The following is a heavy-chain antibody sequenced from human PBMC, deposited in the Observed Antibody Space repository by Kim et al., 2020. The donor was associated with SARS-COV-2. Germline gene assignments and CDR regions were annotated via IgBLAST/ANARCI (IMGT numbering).Heavy chain of an antibody. CDR1: GDSIRNYY. J-gene: IGHJ5*02. CDR2: VHHSGDT. D-gene: IGHD3-10*01. Sequence: SETLSLTCSVSGDSIRNYYWTWVRQPPGKGLEWIGYVHHSGDTYYSPSLRSRVTMSIDTSNNQFSLKLTSATAADTAVYYCVGSRTAHYPWGQGTLVIVS. V-gene: IGHV4-59*13. CDR3: VGSRTAHYP.